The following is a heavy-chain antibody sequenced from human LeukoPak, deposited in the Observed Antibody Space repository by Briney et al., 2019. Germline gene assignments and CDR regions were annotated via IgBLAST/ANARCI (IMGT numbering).Heavy chain of an antibody. CDR3: AGQTGPTFDI. Sequence: PSETLSLTCTVSGGSISSYYWSWIRQPPGKGLEWIGYIYYSGSTNYNPSLKSRVTISVDTSKKQFSLTLTSVTAADTSVYYCAGQTGPTFDIWGQGTMVTVSS. J-gene: IGHJ3*02. CDR1: GGSISSYY. CDR2: IYYSGST. D-gene: IGHD3-9*01. V-gene: IGHV4-59*03.